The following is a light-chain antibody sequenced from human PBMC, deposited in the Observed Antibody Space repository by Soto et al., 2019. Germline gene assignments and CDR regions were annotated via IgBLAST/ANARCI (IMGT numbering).Light chain of an antibody. CDR3: AAWDESLNAVYV. CDR2: SNN. J-gene: IGLJ1*01. V-gene: IGLV1-44*01. CDR1: SSNIGSNT. Sequence: QSVLTQPPSASGTPGQRVTISCSGSSSNIGSNTVNWYQQLPGTAPKLLIYSNNQRPSGVPDRFSGSKSGTSASLAISGLQSEDEADYYCAAWDESLNAVYVFVTGTKVTVL.